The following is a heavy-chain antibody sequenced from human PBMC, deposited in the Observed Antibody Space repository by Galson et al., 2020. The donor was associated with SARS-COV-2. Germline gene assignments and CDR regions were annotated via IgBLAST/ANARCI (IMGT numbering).Heavy chain of an antibody. CDR3: ARAAIVAIEAFDN. CDR1: GFTFSSYA. D-gene: IGHD3-22*01. Sequence: GGSLRLSCAASGFTFSSYAMHWVRQAPGKGLEWVAVISYDGSNKYYADSVKGRFTISRDNSKNTLYLQMDSLRAEDTAVYYCARAAIVAIEAFDNWGRGKMVTVSS. J-gene: IGHJ3*02. CDR2: ISYDGSNK. V-gene: IGHV3-30*04.